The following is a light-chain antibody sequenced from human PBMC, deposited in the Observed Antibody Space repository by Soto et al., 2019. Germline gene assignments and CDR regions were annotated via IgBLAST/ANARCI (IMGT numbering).Light chain of an antibody. J-gene: IGLJ1*01. CDR1: SSDVGGYNY. CDR2: DVS. Sequence: QSALTQPASVSGSPGQSITISRTGTSSDVGGYNYVSWYQHHPGKAPKLMIYDVSNRPSGVSNRFSGSKSGNTASLTISGLQPEDEADYYCCSYTTSNTRQIVFGTGTKLTVL. CDR3: CSYTTSNTRQIV. V-gene: IGLV2-14*03.